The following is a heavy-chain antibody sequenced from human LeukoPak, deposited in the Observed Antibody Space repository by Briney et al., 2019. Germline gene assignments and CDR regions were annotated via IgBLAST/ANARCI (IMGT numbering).Heavy chain of an antibody. CDR1: GYTFTNYG. Sequence: ASVKVSCKTSGYTFTNYGISWVRRAPGQGLEWMGWINPNSGGTSFAQSFQGRVTMTRDTSISTAFMDLSRLRSDDTAVYYCARKATYASGFFDYWGQGTLVTVSS. D-gene: IGHD3-10*01. V-gene: IGHV1-2*02. J-gene: IGHJ4*02. CDR3: ARKATYASGFFDY. CDR2: INPNSGGT.